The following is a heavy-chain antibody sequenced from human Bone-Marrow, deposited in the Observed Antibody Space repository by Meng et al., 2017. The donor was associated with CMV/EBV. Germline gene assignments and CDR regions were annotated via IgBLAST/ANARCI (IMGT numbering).Heavy chain of an antibody. J-gene: IGHJ4*02. Sequence: SETLSLTCTVSGGSISSYYWSWIRQPPGKGLEWIGYIYYSGSTNYNPSLKSRVTISVDTSKNQFSLKLSSVTAADTAVYYCARYPSSSSWYFFDYWGQGTLATVSS. V-gene: IGHV4-59*01. CDR1: GGSISSYY. D-gene: IGHD6-13*01. CDR2: IYYSGST. CDR3: ARYPSSSSWYFFDY.